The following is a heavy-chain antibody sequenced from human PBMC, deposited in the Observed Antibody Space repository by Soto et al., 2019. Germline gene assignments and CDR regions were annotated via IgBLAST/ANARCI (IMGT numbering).Heavy chain of an antibody. CDR3: ATPSVRWAWETFY. D-gene: IGHD1-26*01. CDR1: GGTFRSYA. J-gene: IGHJ4*02. V-gene: IGHV1-69*13. Sequence: VASVTVSCTASGGTFRSYAISWVRQAPGKGLEWMGGIIPIFGTANYAQKFQGRVTITADESTSTAYMELSSLRSEDTAVYYCATPSVRWAWETFYCGQGTLFTVSS. CDR2: IIPIFGTA.